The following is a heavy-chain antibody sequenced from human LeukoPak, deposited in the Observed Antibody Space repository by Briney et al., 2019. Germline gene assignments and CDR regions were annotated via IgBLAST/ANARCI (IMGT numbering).Heavy chain of an antibody. CDR1: GFTFSGSG. V-gene: IGHV3-33*01. J-gene: IGHJ4*02. D-gene: IGHD4-23*01. CDR2: IWYDGSNK. CDR3: ARDRGKDYFGD. Sequence: GGSLRLSCAASGFTFSGSGMHWVRQAPGKGLEWVAVIWYDGSNKNYVDSVKGRFTISRDNPKNTLYLQMNSLRAEDTAVYYCARDRGKDYFGDWGQGTQVTVSS.